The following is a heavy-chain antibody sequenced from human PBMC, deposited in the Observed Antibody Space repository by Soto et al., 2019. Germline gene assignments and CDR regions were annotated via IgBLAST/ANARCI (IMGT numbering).Heavy chain of an antibody. CDR1: GYTLTELS. J-gene: IGHJ6*02. V-gene: IGHV1-24*01. Sequence: ASVKVSCKVSGYTLTELSMHWVRQAPGKGLEWMGGFDPEDGETIYAQKFQGRVTMTEDTSTDTAYVELSSLRSEDTAVYYCATVAHYGSGSYYTTTYYYYYGMDVWGQGTTVTVSS. D-gene: IGHD3-10*01. CDR2: FDPEDGET. CDR3: ATVAHYGSGSYYTTTYYYYYGMDV.